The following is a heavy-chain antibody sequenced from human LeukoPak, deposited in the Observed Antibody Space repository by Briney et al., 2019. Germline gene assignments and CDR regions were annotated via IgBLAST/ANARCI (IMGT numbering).Heavy chain of an antibody. J-gene: IGHJ3*02. CDR2: IYYSGST. CDR3: ARANYRGDAFDI. D-gene: IGHD3-10*01. V-gene: IGHV4-31*03. CDR1: GGSISSGDYY. Sequence: SETLSLTCTVSGGSISSGDYYWSWIRQHPGKGLEWIGYIYYSGSTYYNPSLKSRVTISVDTSKNQFSLKLSSVTAADTAVYYCARANYRGDAFDIWGQGTMVTVSS.